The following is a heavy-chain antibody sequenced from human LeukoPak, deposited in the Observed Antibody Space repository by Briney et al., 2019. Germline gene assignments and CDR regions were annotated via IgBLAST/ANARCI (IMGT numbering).Heavy chain of an antibody. V-gene: IGHV1-18*04. CDR3: ARVGALGSGSYYTDFDY. J-gene: IGHJ4*02. CDR1: GYTFTSYG. CDR2: ISAYNGST. D-gene: IGHD3-10*01. Sequence: ASVKVSCKASGYTFTSYGVSWVRQAPGQGLEWMGWISAYNGSTNYAQKFQGRVTMTIDTSTSTAYMELRSLRSDDTAVYYCARVGALGSGSYYTDFDYWGQGTLVTVSS.